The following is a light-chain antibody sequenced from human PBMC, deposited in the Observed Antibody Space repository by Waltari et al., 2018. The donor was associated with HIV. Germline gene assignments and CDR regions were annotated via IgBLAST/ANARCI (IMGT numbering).Light chain of an antibody. CDR2: WAS. J-gene: IGKJ4*01. V-gene: IGKV4-1*01. CDR3: QQYYTTPFT. Sequence: DIVMTQSPDSLAVSLGERATINCKSSQSVLYSSNNKSYLAWYQQKPGQPPKLLIYWASTRESGVPDRFSGSGSGTDFTLTISSLQAEDVAVYYCQQYYTTPFTFGGGTKVDIK. CDR1: QSVLYSSNNKSY.